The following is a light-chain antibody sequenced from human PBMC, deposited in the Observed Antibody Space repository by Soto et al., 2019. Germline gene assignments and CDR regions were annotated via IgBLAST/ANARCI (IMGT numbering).Light chain of an antibody. V-gene: IGLV2-23*02. CDR2: EVS. J-gene: IGLJ1*01. CDR3: CSYAGSSTFV. CDR1: SSDVGSYNL. Sequence: QSVLTQPASVSGSPGQSIIISCTGTSSDVGSYNLVSWYQQHPGKAPKLMIYEVSKRPSGVSNRFSGSKPGNTASLTISGLQAEDEADYSCCSYAGSSTFVFRPGAKVTVL.